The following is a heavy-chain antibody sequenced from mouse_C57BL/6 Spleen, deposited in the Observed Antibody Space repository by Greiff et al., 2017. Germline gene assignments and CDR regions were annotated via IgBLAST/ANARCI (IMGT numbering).Heavy chain of an antibody. CDR1: GYTFTSYW. V-gene: IGHV1-64*01. CDR2: IHPNSGST. D-gene: IGHD2-2*01. Sequence: QVQLQQPGAELVKPGASVKLSCKASGYTFTSYWMHWVKQRPGQGLEWIGMIHPNSGSTNYNEKFKSKATLTVDKSSSTAYMQLSSLTSEDSAVXYCARARGYEVAWFAYWGQGTLVTVSA. CDR3: ARARGYEVAWFAY. J-gene: IGHJ3*01.